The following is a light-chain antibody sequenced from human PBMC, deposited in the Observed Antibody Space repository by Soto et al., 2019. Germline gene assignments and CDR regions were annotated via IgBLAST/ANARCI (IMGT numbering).Light chain of an antibody. V-gene: IGKV3-11*01. Sequence: EIVLTQSPATLSLSPGERATLSCRASQSVSSYLAWYQQKPGQAPRLLIYDASNRATGIPARFSGSGAGTDFTLTISGLEPEDFAVYYCQQRSNWPPGLTFGGGTKVEIQ. CDR2: DAS. CDR1: QSVSSY. CDR3: QQRSNWPPGLT. J-gene: IGKJ4*01.